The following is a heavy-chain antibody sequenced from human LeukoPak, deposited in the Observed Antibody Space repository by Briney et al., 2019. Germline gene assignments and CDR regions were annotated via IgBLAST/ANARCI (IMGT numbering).Heavy chain of an antibody. CDR3: ARAVRYCSSTSCPRKFDY. CDR1: GYTFTSYD. D-gene: IGHD2-2*01. J-gene: IGHJ4*02. Sequence: GASVKVFCKASGYTFTSYDINWVRQATGQGLEWMGWMNPNSGNTGYAQKFQGRVTMTRNTSISTAYMELSSLRSEDTAVYYCARAVRYCSSTSCPRKFDYWGQGTLVTVSS. CDR2: MNPNSGNT. V-gene: IGHV1-8*01.